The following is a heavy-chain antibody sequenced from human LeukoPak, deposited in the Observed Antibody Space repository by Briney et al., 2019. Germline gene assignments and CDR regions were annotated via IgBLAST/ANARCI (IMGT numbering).Heavy chain of an antibody. CDR3: ASYNDYGDY. D-gene: IGHD5-24*01. Sequence: SETLSLTCTVSGGSISSSSYYWGWIRQPPGKGLEWIGSIYYSGSTYYNPSLKSRVTISVDTSKNQFSLKLSSVTAADTAVYYCASYNDYGDYWGQGTLVTVSS. J-gene: IGHJ4*02. V-gene: IGHV4-39*07. CDR1: GGSISSSSYY. CDR2: IYYSGST.